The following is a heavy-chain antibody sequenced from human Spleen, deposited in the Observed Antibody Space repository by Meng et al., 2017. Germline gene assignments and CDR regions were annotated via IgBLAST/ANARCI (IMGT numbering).Heavy chain of an antibody. CDR2: IYHGGDT. CDR3: ARAVRAVAGYYFDY. V-gene: IGHV4-4*02. CDR1: GGSISSIDW. Sequence: VQLQESGPGLVKPSGTLSLTCVVSGGSISSIDWWSCVRQPPGKGLEWIGEIYHGGDTNYNPSLKSRVTISVDKSKDQFSLKLTSVTAADTAVYYCARAVRAVAGYYFDYWGQGTLVTVSS. J-gene: IGHJ4*02. D-gene: IGHD6-19*01.